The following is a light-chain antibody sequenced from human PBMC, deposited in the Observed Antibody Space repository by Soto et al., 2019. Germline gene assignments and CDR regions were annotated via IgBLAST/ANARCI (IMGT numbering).Light chain of an antibody. CDR1: QSIGTW. V-gene: IGKV1-5*03. Sequence: DIQMTQSPSTLSVSVGDRVTITCRASQSIGTWLAWYQQKPGKAPKLLIHKASILENGVPSRFVGSASGTEFTLTISSLQPDDFATYYCQQYSNYWTFGQGTKVEIK. J-gene: IGKJ1*01. CDR2: KAS. CDR3: QQYSNYWT.